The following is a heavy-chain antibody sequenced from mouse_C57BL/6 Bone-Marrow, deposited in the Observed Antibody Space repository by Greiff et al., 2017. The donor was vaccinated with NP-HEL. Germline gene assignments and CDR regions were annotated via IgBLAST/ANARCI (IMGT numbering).Heavy chain of an antibody. CDR1: GFNIKDDY. D-gene: IGHD1-1*01. CDR2: IDPENGDT. CDR3: TTATVVGGYYFDY. Sequence: EVMLVESGAELVRPGASVKLSCTASGFNIKDDYMHWVKQRPEQGLEWIGWIDPENGDTEYASKFQGKATITADTSSNTAYLQLSSLTSEDTAVYYCTTATVVGGYYFDYWGQGTTLTVSS. V-gene: IGHV14-4*01. J-gene: IGHJ2*01.